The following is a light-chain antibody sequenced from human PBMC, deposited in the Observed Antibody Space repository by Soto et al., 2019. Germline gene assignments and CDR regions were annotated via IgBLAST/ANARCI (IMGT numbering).Light chain of an antibody. CDR3: QQYDTSPPLT. V-gene: IGKV3-20*01. CDR2: GAS. Sequence: EIVLTQSPGTLPLSPGDRANLSCRASQSVNSNYLAWYQQKPGQAPRLLLYGASSRAIGIPDRFSGSGSGTDFTLTISRLEPEDFAVYYWQQYDTSPPLTFGGGTKVEIK. J-gene: IGKJ4*02. CDR1: QSVNSNY.